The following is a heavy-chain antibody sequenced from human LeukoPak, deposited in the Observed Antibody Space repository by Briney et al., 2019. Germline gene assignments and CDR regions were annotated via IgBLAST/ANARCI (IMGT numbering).Heavy chain of an antibody. Sequence: SVKVSCKASGGTFSSYAISWVRQAPGQGLEWMGGIIPIFGTANYAQKFQGRVTITADKSTSTAYMELSSLRSEDTAVYYCARVGGYGGSYPFDYWGQGTLVTVSS. CDR3: ARVGGYGGSYPFDY. V-gene: IGHV1-69*06. CDR2: IIPIFGTA. J-gene: IGHJ4*02. CDR1: GGTFSSYA. D-gene: IGHD1-26*01.